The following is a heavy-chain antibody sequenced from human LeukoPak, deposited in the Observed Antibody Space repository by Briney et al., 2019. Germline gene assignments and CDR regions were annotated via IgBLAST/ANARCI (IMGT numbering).Heavy chain of an antibody. CDR2: INWNGDNA. Sequence: GGSLRLSCAASGFTFDDYGMNWVRQAPGKGLEWVSGINWNGDNAGYADCVKGRFTISRDNAKNSLSLQMSSLRVEDTALYYCARGTYYYDATGYYGAFDYWGQGILVTVSS. V-gene: IGHV3-20*04. J-gene: IGHJ4*02. CDR1: GFTFDDYG. D-gene: IGHD3-22*01. CDR3: ARGTYYYDATGYYGAFDY.